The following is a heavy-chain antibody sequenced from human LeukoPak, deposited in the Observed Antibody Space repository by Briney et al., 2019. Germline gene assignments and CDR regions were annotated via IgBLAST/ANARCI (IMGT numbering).Heavy chain of an antibody. CDR3: ATRGSDFWSGFDY. Sequence: ASVKVSCKLSGNTLRELPIQWVRQAGGKGLEWMAGFDPENAEIVYAQNFQGRVTMTEDTSTNTAYMELTSLTSDDTALYYCATRGSDFWSGFDYWGRGTQVTVSS. J-gene: IGHJ4*02. CDR2: FDPENAEI. V-gene: IGHV1-24*01. D-gene: IGHD3-3*01. CDR1: GNTLRELP.